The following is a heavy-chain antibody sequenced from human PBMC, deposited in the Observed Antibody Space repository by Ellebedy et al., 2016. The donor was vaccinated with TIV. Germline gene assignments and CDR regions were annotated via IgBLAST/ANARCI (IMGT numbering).Heavy chain of an antibody. Sequence: PGGSLRLSCIGSGFTFSDYEINWVRQGPGKGLEWVAYIARRGDVVSYADSVMGRFTISRDNAKNSVSLQMRSLRVEDTAVYYCTREKIQLWSTDYYFYYGLDVWGQGTTVSVSS. CDR1: GFTFSDYE. CDR3: TREKIQLWSTDYYFYYGLDV. J-gene: IGHJ6*02. V-gene: IGHV3-48*03. CDR2: IARRGDVV. D-gene: IGHD1-1*01.